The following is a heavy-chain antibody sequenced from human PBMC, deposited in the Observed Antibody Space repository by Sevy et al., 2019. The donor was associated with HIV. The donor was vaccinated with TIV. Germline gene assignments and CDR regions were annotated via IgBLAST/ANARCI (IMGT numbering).Heavy chain of an antibody. CDR3: PRDSTTSPRVLDY. CDR2: IYFTGNT. J-gene: IGHJ4*02. Sequence: SETLSLTCSVSGGSISSYFWTWVRQSPGKGLEWIGNIYFTGNTDYSPALKSRVILSLDTSKSQFSLTLKSVTAADTAIYFCPRDSTTSPRVLDYRGQGTLVTVSS. V-gene: IGHV4-59*01. D-gene: IGHD1-1*01. CDR1: GGSISSYF.